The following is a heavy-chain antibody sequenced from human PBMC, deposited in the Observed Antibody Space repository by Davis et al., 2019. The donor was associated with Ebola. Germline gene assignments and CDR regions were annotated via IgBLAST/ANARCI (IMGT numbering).Heavy chain of an antibody. J-gene: IGHJ6*02. V-gene: IGHV3-48*03. D-gene: IGHD4-11*01. CDR3: ARADYTELYYYGMDV. Sequence: GESLKISCAASGFTFSSYEMNWVRQASGKGLEWVSYISSSGSTIYYADSVKGRFTISRDNAKNSLYLQMNSLRDEDTAVYYCARADYTELYYYGMDVWGQGTTVTVSS. CDR2: ISSSGSTI. CDR1: GFTFSSYE.